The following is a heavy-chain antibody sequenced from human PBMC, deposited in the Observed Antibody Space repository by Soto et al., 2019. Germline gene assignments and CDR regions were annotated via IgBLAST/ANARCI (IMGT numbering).Heavy chain of an antibody. CDR2: IIPIIGII. D-gene: IGHD3-22*01. Sequence: QVQLVQSGAEVKKPGSSVKVSCKASGGTFSTYTITWVRQAPGQGLEWMGRIIPIIGIINYAQKFQGKVHINADKFTGTAYMGLDRLRSDDTAVYYCAGDPDSHYNDSHASSYPWGQGTLGNVSS. CDR1: GGTFSTYT. CDR3: AGDPDSHYNDSHASSYP. J-gene: IGHJ5*02. V-gene: IGHV1-69*08.